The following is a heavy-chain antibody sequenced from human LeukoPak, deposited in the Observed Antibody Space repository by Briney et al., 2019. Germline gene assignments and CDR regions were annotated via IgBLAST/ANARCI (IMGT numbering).Heavy chain of an antibody. D-gene: IGHD3-22*01. V-gene: IGHV3-23*01. J-gene: IGHJ4*02. CDR3: ANRNYYDGGPFDY. Sequence: GGSLRLSCAASGFTFSSYAMSWVRQAPGKGLEWVSTISGSGGSTYYADSVKGRFTISRDNSKNTLYLQMNSLRAEDTAVYYCANRNYYDGGPFDYWGQGTLVTVSS. CDR1: GFTFSSYA. CDR2: ISGSGGST.